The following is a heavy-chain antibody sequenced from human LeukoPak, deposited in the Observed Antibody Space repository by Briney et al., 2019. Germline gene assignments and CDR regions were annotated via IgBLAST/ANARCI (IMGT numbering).Heavy chain of an antibody. V-gene: IGHV1-8*01. J-gene: IGHJ6*02. D-gene: IGHD3-16*01. CDR1: GYTFTSYG. CDR2: MNPNGGNT. Sequence: ASVKVSCKASGYTFTSYGINCVRQATGQGLEWMGWMNPNGGNTDHAQKFQGRVTMTRNTSISTAYMELSSLRSEDTAVYYCARMITFGGVDYGMDVWGQGTTVTVSS. CDR3: ARMITFGGVDYGMDV.